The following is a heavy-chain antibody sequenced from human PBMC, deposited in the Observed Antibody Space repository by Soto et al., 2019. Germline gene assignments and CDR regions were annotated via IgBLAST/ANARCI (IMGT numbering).Heavy chain of an antibody. V-gene: IGHV3-30*03. CDR2: ISQDGSHS. CDR3: ARGTDYADLGNAEYFHP. Sequence: QVQLVESGGGVVQPGRSLRLSCAASGFNFRTYGIHWVRQAPGKGLEWVALISQDGSHSYYAHSVKGRFTNSRDNSQNKAFLQVTSLRADDTAVYFCARGTDYADLGNAEYFHPWGQGTLVTVSS. D-gene: IGHD4-17*01. J-gene: IGHJ1*01. CDR1: GFNFRTYG.